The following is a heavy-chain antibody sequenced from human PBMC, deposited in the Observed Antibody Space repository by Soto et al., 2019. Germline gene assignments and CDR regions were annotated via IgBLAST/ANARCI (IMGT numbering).Heavy chain of an antibody. V-gene: IGHV1-69*01. D-gene: IGHD3-10*01. Sequence: QVQLVQSGAEVKKPGSSVKISCYISGGTFSNYAINWVRQAPGQGLEWMGGITPVLDSRDNATKFQDRVTITADEATSAVSLELSSLTSEDTALYYCARGNAGRVRYYFDFWGQGTLVTVSS. J-gene: IGHJ4*02. CDR1: GGTFSNYA. CDR2: ITPVLDSR. CDR3: ARGNAGRVRYYFDF.